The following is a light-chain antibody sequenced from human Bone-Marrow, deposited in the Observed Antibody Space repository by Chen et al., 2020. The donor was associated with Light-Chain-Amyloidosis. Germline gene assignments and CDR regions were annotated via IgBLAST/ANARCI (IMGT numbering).Light chain of an antibody. CDR3: QSADSSGTYEVI. J-gene: IGLJ2*01. V-gene: IGLV3-25*03. Sequence: SYELTQPPSVSVSPGQTARITCSGDDLPTKYAYWYQQKPGQAPVLVIPRDTERPSGISERFSGSRSGTTATLTISGVQAEAEADYHCQSADSSGTYEVIFGGGTKLTVL. CDR2: RDT. CDR1: DLPTKY.